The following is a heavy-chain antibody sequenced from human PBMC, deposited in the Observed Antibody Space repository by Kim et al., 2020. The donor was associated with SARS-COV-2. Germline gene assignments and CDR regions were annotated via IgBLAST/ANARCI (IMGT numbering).Heavy chain of an antibody. D-gene: IGHD3-3*01. CDR3: ARADYDFWSGYADAFDI. J-gene: IGHJ3*02. CDR2: IIPIFGTA. CDR1: GGTFSSYA. Sequence: SVKVSCKASGGTFSSYAISWVRQAPGQGLEWMGGIIPIFGTANYAQKFQGRVTITADESTSTAYMELSSLRSEDTAVYYCARADYDFWSGYADAFDIWGQGTMVTVSS. V-gene: IGHV1-69*13.